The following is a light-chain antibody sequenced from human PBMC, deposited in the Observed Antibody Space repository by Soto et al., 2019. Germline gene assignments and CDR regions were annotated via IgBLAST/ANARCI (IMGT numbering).Light chain of an antibody. V-gene: IGLV2-11*01. J-gene: IGLJ2*01. CDR2: DVS. Sequence: QSVLTQPRSVSGSPGQSVTISCTGTSSDVGGYNYVSWYQHHPGKAPKLMIYDVSKRPSGVPDRFSGSKSGNTASLTISGLQAEDETDYYCCSYAGSPHVVFGGGTKLTVL. CDR3: CSYAGSPHVV. CDR1: SSDVGGYNY.